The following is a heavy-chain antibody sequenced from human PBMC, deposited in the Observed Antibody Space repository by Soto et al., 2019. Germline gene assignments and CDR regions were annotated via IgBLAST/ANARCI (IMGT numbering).Heavy chain of an antibody. V-gene: IGHV1-46*03. J-gene: IGHJ4*02. CDR3: AREDTRHFDY. CDR2: INPSGGST. CDR1: GYTFTSYY. Sequence: QVQLVQSGAEVKKPGASVKVSCKASGYTFTSYYMHWVRQAPGQGLEWMGIINPSGGSTSYAQKFQGRVTRTRDTSTSTVYMELSSLRSEDKAVYYCAREDTRHFDYWGQGTLVTVSS.